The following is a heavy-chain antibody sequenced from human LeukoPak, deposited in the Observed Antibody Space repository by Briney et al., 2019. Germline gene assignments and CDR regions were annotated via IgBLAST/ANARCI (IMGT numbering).Heavy chain of an antibody. Sequence: PGRSLRLSCAVSGFTFSSYGMHWVRQAPGKGLEWVAVIWHDGSYKYYSDPVKGRFTISRDNSKNTLYLQMNSLRVEDTAVYYCARDGSSGYLHFDYWGQGTLVTVSS. CDR1: GFTFSSYG. CDR3: ARDGSSGYLHFDY. CDR2: IWHDGSYK. J-gene: IGHJ4*02. V-gene: IGHV3-33*01. D-gene: IGHD3-22*01.